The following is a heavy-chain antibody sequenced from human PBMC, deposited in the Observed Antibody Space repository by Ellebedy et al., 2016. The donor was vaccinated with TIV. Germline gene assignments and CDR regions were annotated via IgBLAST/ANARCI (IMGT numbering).Heavy chain of an antibody. Sequence: WVRQPPGKGLEWIGSIYQTGTTQYNSSLKSRVSISVDTSKNQFSLKLSSVTAADTAVYYCATVAGPYYYYGMDVWGQGTTVTVSS. CDR3: ATVAGPYYYYGMDV. CDR2: IYQTGTT. V-gene: IGHV4-38-2*01. D-gene: IGHD6-19*01. J-gene: IGHJ6*02.